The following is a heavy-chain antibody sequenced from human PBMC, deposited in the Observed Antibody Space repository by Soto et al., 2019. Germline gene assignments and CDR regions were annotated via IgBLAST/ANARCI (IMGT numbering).Heavy chain of an antibody. J-gene: IGHJ1*01. Sequence: QVQLVESGGGVVLPGTSRRVSCVGSGFTFRSYVIHWVRQAPGKGLEWAALPSYDGSDKYYGESVRGRFTISRDNSRNTVDLHMDSLRVEDTALYYCARWVTPGGLGVWGQGTMVSVS. CDR1: GFTFRSYV. CDR3: ARWVTPGGLGV. V-gene: IGHV3-30*19. D-gene: IGHD2-21*02. CDR2: PSYDGSDK.